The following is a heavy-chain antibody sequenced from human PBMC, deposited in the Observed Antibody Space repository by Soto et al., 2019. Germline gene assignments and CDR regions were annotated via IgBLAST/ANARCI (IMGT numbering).Heavy chain of an antibody. CDR1: GGSFSGYY. CDR2: INHSGST. Sequence: QVQLQQWGAGLLKPSETLSLTCAVYGGSFSGYYWSWIRQPPGKGLEWIGEINHSGSTNYNPSLKSRVTISVETSKNQQSLKLSSVTAEDTAVYYCARGRYYYGSGSYNWFDPWGQGTLVTVSS. CDR3: ARGRYYYGSGSYNWFDP. J-gene: IGHJ5*02. D-gene: IGHD3-10*01. V-gene: IGHV4-34*01.